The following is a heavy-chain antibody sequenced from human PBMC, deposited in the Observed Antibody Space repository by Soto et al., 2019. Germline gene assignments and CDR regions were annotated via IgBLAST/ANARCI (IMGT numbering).Heavy chain of an antibody. V-gene: IGHV3-30*18. CDR3: AKDVESKDYSFYGMHV. Sequence: PVGSLRLSCTASGFTFSNYGMHCVRHSPGKGLEWLAAISYDGNKRFDIDAVKGRFTISRDNPKNTLYLQMNSLRTDDTAVYYCAKDVESKDYSFYGMHVWGQGTTVIVSS. CDR1: GFTFSNYG. J-gene: IGHJ6*01. CDR2: ISYDGNKR.